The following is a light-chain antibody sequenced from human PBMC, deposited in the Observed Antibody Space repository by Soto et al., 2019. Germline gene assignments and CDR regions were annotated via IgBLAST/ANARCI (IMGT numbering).Light chain of an antibody. CDR1: QSVSSY. Sequence: EIVMTQSPATLSVSPGERATLSCRASQSVSSYLAWYQQKPGQAPRLLIYDASNRATGIPARFSGSGSGTDFTLTISSLEPEDFAVYYCQQRINWPQTFGQGTRLEIK. CDR2: DAS. CDR3: QQRINWPQT. J-gene: IGKJ5*01. V-gene: IGKV3-11*01.